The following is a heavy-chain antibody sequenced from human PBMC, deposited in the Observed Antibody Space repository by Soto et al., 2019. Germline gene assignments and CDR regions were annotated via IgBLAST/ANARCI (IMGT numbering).Heavy chain of an antibody. V-gene: IGHV1-18*01. CDR2: ISAHNGNT. J-gene: IGHJ4*02. D-gene: IGHD1-1*01. CDR1: GYTFTSYG. CDR3: ARGRYGDY. Sequence: QVHLVQSGAEVKKPGASVKVSCKGSGYTFTSYGITWVRQAPGQGLEWMGWISAHNGNTDYAQRLQGRVTVTRNTSTSTAYMELRSLRSDDTAVYYCARGRYGDYWGQGALVTVSS.